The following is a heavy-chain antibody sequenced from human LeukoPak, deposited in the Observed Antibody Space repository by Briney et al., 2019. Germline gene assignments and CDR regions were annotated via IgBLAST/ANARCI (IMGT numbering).Heavy chain of an antibody. J-gene: IGHJ4*02. V-gene: IGHV4-39*07. CDR1: GGSISSSSYY. CDR2: IYYSGST. Sequence: SETLSLTCTVSGGSISSSSYYWGWIRQPPGKGLEWIGSIYYSGSTNYNPSLKSRVTISVDTSKNQFSLKLSSVTAADTAVYYCARDGWESGDYWGQGTLVTVSS. D-gene: IGHD1-26*01. CDR3: ARDGWESGDY.